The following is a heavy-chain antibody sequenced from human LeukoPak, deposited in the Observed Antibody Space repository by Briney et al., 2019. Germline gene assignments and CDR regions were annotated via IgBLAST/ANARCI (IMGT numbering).Heavy chain of an antibody. CDR1: GFTFSSYG. CDR3: AKDTRQQLVQDYFDY. V-gene: IGHV3-30*18. Sequence: GGSLRLSCAASGFTFSSYGMHWVRQAPGKGLEWVAVISYDGSNKYYADSVKGRFTISRDNSKNTLYLQMNSLRAEDTAVYYCAKDTRQQLVQDYFDYWGQGTLVTVSS. CDR2: ISYDGSNK. D-gene: IGHD6-13*01. J-gene: IGHJ4*02.